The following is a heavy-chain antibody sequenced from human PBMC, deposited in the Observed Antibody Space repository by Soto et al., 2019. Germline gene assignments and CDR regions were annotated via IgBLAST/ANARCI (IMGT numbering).Heavy chain of an antibody. CDR3: ARGVQGSYNGMDV. J-gene: IGHJ6*02. CDR1: GVTVSRNC. V-gene: IGHV3-53*01. D-gene: IGHD2-15*01. CDR2: IYSGGST. Sequence: AGVSLGVSCRAGGVTVSRNCLSWVRQAPGKGLEWVSVIYSGGSTYYADSVKGRFTISRDNSKNTLYLQTNSLRDEDTAVYYCARGVQGSYNGMDVWGQGTTVTVSS.